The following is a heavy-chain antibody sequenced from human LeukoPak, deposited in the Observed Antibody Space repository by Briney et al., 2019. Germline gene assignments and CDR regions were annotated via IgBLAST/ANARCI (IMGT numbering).Heavy chain of an antibody. D-gene: IGHD1-26*01. J-gene: IGHJ4*02. CDR1: GASISGGTYY. CDR2: IYYTGST. CDR3: ARRGGSGRAFDY. V-gene: IGHV4-39*01. Sequence: SETLSLTCSVSGASISGGTYYWGWIRQPPGKGLEWIGSIYYTGSTYDNPSLKSRVTITVDTSKNQFSLKLSSVTAADTAVYYCARRGGSGRAFDYWGQGTLVTVSS.